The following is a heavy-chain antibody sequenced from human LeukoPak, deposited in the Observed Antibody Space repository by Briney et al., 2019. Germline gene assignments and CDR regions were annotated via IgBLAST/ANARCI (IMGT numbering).Heavy chain of an antibody. CDR2: IHYSGAT. J-gene: IGHJ3*02. CDR3: ARGVLSVYYFDI. Sequence: SETLSLTCAVSGGSYSGYYWAWIRQSPGMGLEWIGEIHYSGATSYSPSVKRRATIFADTSNNRFSLRLTSVTAADTAVYYCARGVLSVYYFDIWGQGSVVTVSS. V-gene: IGHV4-34*01. D-gene: IGHD3-10*01. CDR1: GGSYSGYY.